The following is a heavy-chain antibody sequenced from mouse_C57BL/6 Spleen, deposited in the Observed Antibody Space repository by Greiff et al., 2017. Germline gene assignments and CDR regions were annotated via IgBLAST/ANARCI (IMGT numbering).Heavy chain of an antibody. CDR1: GYTFTDYY. J-gene: IGHJ2*01. Sequence: VQLVESGAELVRPGASVKLSCKASGYTFTDYYINWVKQRPGQGLEWIARIYPGSGNTYYNEKFKGKATLTAEKSSSTAYMQLSSLTSEDSAVYFCAREEDYGSNFDYWGQGTTLTVSS. CDR2: IYPGSGNT. V-gene: IGHV1-76*01. D-gene: IGHD1-1*01. CDR3: AREEDYGSNFDY.